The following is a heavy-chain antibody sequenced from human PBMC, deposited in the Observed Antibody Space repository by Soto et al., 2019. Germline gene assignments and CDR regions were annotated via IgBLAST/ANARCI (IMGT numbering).Heavy chain of an antibody. Sequence: QVQLVQSGAEVKKPGASVKVSCKASGNTFTNYDINWVRQATGQGLEYLGWMNPNSGDTAYVQKFQGRVTMTWDTSITTASMELRSLRSEDTAVYFCAGGVKYGAYSRWFDPWGQGTLVTVSS. CDR3: AGGVKYGAYSRWFDP. V-gene: IGHV1-8*01. CDR2: MNPNSGDT. CDR1: GNTFTNYD. J-gene: IGHJ5*02. D-gene: IGHD4-17*01.